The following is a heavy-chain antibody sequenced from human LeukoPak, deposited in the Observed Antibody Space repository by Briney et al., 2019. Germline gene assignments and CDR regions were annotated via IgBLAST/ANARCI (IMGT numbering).Heavy chain of an antibody. CDR1: GFTFSSKY. CDR3: ARDKRPPMVRGVIMSGQEDDAFDI. J-gene: IGHJ3*02. V-gene: IGHV3-48*02. Sequence: GGSLRLSCAASGFTFSSKYMSWVRQAPGKGLEWVSYISSSSSRISYAHSLKCRFTLSTLYAKTSLYLQMNSLRDEHTAVYYCARDKRPPMVRGVIMSGQEDDAFDIWGQGTMVPVSS. CDR2: ISSSSSRI. D-gene: IGHD3-10*01.